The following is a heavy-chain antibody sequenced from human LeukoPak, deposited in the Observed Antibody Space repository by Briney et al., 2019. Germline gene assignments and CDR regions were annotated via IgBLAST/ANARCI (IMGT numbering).Heavy chain of an antibody. CDR2: ISYDGINK. J-gene: IGHJ4*02. CDR1: GFAFSTYA. D-gene: IGHD4-17*01. CDR3: AAARVTYGDYSFFDY. Sequence: GGSLRLSCAASGFAFSTYAMHWVRQAPGKGLEWVAAISYDGINKYYADSVKGRFTISRDSFKNTLYLQMNSPRAEDTPVCYRAAARVTYGDYSFFDYWGEGTLVTVSS. V-gene: IGHV3-30*04.